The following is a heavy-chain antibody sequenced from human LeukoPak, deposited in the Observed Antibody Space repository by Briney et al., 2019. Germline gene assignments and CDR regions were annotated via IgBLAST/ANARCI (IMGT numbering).Heavy chain of an antibody. CDR1: GYTFTSYD. CDR3: ARGIAYCGGDCYPPVGMDV. CDR2: MNPNSGNT. J-gene: IGHJ6*02. Sequence: ASVKVSCKASGYTFTSYDINWVRQATGQGLEWMGWMNPNSGNTGYAQKFQGRVTMTRNTSISTAYMELSSLRSEDTAAYYCARGIAYCGGDCYPPVGMDVWGQGTTVTVSS. D-gene: IGHD2-21*02. V-gene: IGHV1-8*01.